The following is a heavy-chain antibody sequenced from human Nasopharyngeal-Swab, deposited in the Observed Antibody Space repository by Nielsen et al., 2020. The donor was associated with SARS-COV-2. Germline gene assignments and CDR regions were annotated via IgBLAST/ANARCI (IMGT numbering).Heavy chain of an antibody. CDR2: IYPGDSDT. D-gene: IGHD6-19*01. CDR1: GYSFTSYW. CDR3: ATGRGLAHFDY. V-gene: IGHV5-51*01. J-gene: IGHJ4*02. Sequence: GGSLRLSCKGSGYSFTSYWIGWVRQMPGKGLEWMGIIYPGDSDTRYSPSFQGQVTVSADKSISTAYLQWSSLKASDTAMYYCATGRGLAHFDYWGQGTLVTVSS.